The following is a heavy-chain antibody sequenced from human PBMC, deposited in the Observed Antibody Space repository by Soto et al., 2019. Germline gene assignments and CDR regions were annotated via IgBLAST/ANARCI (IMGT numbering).Heavy chain of an antibody. CDR2: INHSGST. V-gene: IGHV4-34*01. Sequence: KTSETLSLTCAVYGGSFSGYYWSWIRQPPGKGLEWIGEINHSGSTNYNPSLKSRVTISVDTSKNQFSLKLSSVTAADTAVYYCARGGGRGIAARNYYYYGMDVWGQGTTVTVSS. J-gene: IGHJ6*02. CDR3: ARGGGRGIAARNYYYYGMDV. D-gene: IGHD6-6*01. CDR1: GGSFSGYY.